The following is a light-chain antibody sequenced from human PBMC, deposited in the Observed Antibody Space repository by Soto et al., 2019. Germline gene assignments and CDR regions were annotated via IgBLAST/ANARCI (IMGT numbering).Light chain of an antibody. CDR2: GAS. CDR3: QQHSHWPPWT. CDR1: HSVTYN. V-gene: IGKV3-15*01. Sequence: ETTLTQSPATLSASPGESVNLCCRATHSVTYNLAWYQQKPGQAPRLLMFGASTRPTGIPARFSGSGSGTDFTLTISNLEPEDFAVYYCQQHSHWPPWTVGQGAKVDIK. J-gene: IGKJ1*01.